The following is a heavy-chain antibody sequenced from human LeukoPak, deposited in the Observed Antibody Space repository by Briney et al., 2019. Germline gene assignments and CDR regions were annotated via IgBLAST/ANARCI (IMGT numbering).Heavy chain of an antibody. CDR1: GGSITSYS. V-gene: IGHV4-59*01. CDR2: LSYSGST. J-gene: IGHJ5*02. D-gene: IGHD3-22*01. CDR3: ARFMNDSSGYNWFDP. Sequence: SSETLSLTCTVSGGSITSYSWSWLRQPPGKGLEWIGYLSYSGSTNYNPSLRSRVTMSLDTSKSQFSLKLTSVTAADTAVYYCARFMNDSSGYNWFDPWGQGTLVTVSS.